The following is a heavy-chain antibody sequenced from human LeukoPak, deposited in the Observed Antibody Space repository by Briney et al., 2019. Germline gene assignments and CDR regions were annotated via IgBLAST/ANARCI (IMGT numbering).Heavy chain of an antibody. CDR3: ATNYYDSSGYRWYFDY. Sequence: GGSLRLSCAASGFTFSSYSMNWVRQAPGKGLQWVSAIRGSGGSTYYADSVKGRFTISRDDSKNTLYLQMNSLRAEDTAVYFCATNYYDSSGYRWYFDYWGKGTLVTVSS. J-gene: IGHJ4*02. CDR1: GFTFSSYS. V-gene: IGHV3-23*01. D-gene: IGHD3-22*01. CDR2: IRGSGGST.